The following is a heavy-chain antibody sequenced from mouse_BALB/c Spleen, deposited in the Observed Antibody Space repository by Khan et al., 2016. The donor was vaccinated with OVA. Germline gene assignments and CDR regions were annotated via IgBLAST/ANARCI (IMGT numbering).Heavy chain of an antibody. J-gene: IGHJ2*01. D-gene: IGHD2-3*01. CDR2: VSSGGSFT. Sequence: EVELVESGGGLVKPGGSLKLSCAASGFTFYNYAMSWVRQTPEKRLEWVATVSSGGSFTYYPDSVKGRFTISRDNAKNTLYLKMNSLRSEDTAIYYCARQGGIYDGPFDYWGQGTTLTVSS. V-gene: IGHV5-9-3*01. CDR3: ARQGGIYDGPFDY. CDR1: GFTFYNYA.